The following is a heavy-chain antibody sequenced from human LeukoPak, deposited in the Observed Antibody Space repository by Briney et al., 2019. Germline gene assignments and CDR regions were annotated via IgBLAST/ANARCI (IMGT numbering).Heavy chain of an antibody. CDR2: IYPGDSDT. CDR1: GYSFTSYW. J-gene: IGHJ3*02. D-gene: IGHD4-17*01. V-gene: IGHV5-51*01. CDR3: AGPTPLYGDGDAFDI. Sequence: GESLKISCKGSGYSFTSYWIGWVRQMPGKGLEWMGIIYPGDSDTRYSPSFQGQVTISADKSISTAYLQWSSLKASDTAMYYCAGPTPLYGDGDAFDIWGQGTMVTVSS.